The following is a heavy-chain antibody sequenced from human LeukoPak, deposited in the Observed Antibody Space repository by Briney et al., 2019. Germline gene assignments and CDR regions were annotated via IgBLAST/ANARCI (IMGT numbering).Heavy chain of an antibody. Sequence: SETLSLTCTVSGGSMNSHHWSWIRQPPGKGLEWIGYVLDTVTTKDNPSLKSRFTLSADTSKNQFSLRLTSVTAADTAVYYCATIKRGDIFGYFDFWGQGILVTVSS. CDR2: VLDTVTT. D-gene: IGHD5-18*01. J-gene: IGHJ4*02. CDR1: GGSMNSHH. V-gene: IGHV4-59*11. CDR3: ATIKRGDIFGYFDF.